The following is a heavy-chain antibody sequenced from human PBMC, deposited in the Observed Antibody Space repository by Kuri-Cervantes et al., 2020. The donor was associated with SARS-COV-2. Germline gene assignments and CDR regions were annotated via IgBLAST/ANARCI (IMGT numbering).Heavy chain of an antibody. CDR2: ISSSSSYI. CDR3: ANFARGSYRGVDYFDY. D-gene: IGHD3-16*02. Sequence: GGSLRLSCAASGFTFSSYSMNWVRQAPGKGLEWVSPISSSSSYIYYADSVKGRFTISRDNSKNTLYLQMNSLRAEDTAVYYCANFARGSYRGVDYFDYWGQGTRVTVSS. CDR1: GFTFSSYS. J-gene: IGHJ4*02. V-gene: IGHV3-21*04.